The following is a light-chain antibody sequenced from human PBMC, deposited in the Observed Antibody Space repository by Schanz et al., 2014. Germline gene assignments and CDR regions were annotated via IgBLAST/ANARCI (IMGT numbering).Light chain of an antibody. J-gene: IGKJ1*01. Sequence: DIQMTQSPSSLSASVGDRVTITCRASQRISIGLAWYQQKPGRAPKLLIYTASTLESGVPSRFSGSGLGTEFTLTISRLEPEDFAVYYCQYYGTSFWTFGQGTKVEV. CDR1: QRISIG. CDR2: TAS. CDR3: QYYGTSFWT. V-gene: IGKV1-5*03.